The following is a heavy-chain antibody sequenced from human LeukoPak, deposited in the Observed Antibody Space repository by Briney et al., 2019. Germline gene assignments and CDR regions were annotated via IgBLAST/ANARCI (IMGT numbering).Heavy chain of an antibody. Sequence: GGSLRLSCAASGFTFDDYAMHWVRQAPGKGRGWVSGISWNSGSIGYADSVKGRFTISRDNAKNSLYLQMNSLRAEDTALYYCAKDMGSSGFERMDVWGQGTTVTVSS. CDR3: AKDMGSSGFERMDV. D-gene: IGHD6-19*01. V-gene: IGHV3-9*01. CDR1: GFTFDDYA. J-gene: IGHJ6*02. CDR2: ISWNSGSI.